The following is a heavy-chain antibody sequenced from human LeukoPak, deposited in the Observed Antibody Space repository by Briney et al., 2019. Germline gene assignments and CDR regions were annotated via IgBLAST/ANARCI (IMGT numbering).Heavy chain of an antibody. J-gene: IGHJ5*02. D-gene: IGHD6-13*01. CDR2: IYYSGST. CDR3: VRVAAAGTAHNWFDP. CDR1: GGSISSSSYY. V-gene: IGHV4-39*01. Sequence: SETLSLTCTVSGGSISSSSYYWGWIRQPPGKGLEWIGSIYYSGSTYYNPSLKSRVTISVDTSKNQFSLKLSSVTAADTAVYYCVRVAAAGTAHNWFDPWGQGTLVTVSS.